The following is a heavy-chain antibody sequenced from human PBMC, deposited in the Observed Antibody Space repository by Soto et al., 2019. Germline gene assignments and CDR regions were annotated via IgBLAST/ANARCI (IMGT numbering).Heavy chain of an antibody. CDR3: ARAYCSSTSCYLRGAFDI. D-gene: IGHD2-2*01. V-gene: IGHV3-13*01. Sequence: PGGSLRLSCAASEFTFSSCDMHWVRQVTGRGLEWVSAIGTAGDTYYLDSVKGRFTISRENDKNSLYLQMNSLRAGDTAVYYCARAYCSSTSCYLRGAFDIWGQGTMVTVSS. CDR1: EFTFSSCD. CDR2: IGTAGDT. J-gene: IGHJ3*02.